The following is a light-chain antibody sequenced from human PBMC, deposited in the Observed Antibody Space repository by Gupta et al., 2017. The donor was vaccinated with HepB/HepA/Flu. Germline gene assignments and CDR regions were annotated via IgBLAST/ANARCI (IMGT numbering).Light chain of an antibody. CDR2: DAS. CDR3: QQRSNWPPLT. V-gene: IGKV3-11*01. J-gene: IGKJ4*01. Sequence: EIVLTQSPATLSLSPGARATLSCRASESVSHFLVWYQQKPGQAPRLLIYDASSRATGIPTRFSGSGSGTDFTLTISSLEPEDFAVYYCQQRSNWPPLTFGGGTKVEMK. CDR1: ESVSHF.